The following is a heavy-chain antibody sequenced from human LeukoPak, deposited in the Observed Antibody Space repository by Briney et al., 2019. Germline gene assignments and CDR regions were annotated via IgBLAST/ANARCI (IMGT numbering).Heavy chain of an antibody. V-gene: IGHV1-2*06. J-gene: IGHJ5*02. CDR2: INPNSGGT. CDR3: AREGHSSGEFDP. CDR1: GYTFTAYY. Sequence: ASVKVSCKASGYTFTAYYIHWVRQAPGQGLEWVGRINPNSGGTNSAQRFQGRVTMTRDTSINTAYLELSSLTSDDTAVHYCAREGHSSGEFDPWGQGTLVTVSS. D-gene: IGHD6-25*01.